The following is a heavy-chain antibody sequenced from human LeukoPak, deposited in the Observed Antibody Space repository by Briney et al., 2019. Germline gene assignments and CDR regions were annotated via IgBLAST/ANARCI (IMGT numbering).Heavy chain of an antibody. D-gene: IGHD6-19*01. CDR1: GFTFDESA. Sequence: PGGSLRLSRAASGFTFDESAMHWVRQAPGKGLEWLSGIGCDSKSISYADSVKGRFTISRDHAKNSLYLQMNSLRADDTALYYCAKAVAAPVAFDIWGRGTVVTVSS. CDR2: IGCDSKSI. V-gene: IGHV3-9*01. J-gene: IGHJ3*02. CDR3: AKAVAAPVAFDI.